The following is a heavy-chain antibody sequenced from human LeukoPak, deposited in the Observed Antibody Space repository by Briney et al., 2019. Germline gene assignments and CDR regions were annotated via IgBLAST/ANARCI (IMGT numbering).Heavy chain of an antibody. CDR3: ARDRATGTTNYYYYYGMDV. V-gene: IGHV3-21*01. J-gene: IGHJ6*04. CDR2: ISSGTSYI. D-gene: IGHD1-1*01. Sequence: PGGSLRLSCAASGFTFSTYTVSWVRQAPGKGLEWVSSISSGTSYIYYADSVKGRFTISRDNAKNSLYLQMNSLRAEDTAVYYCARDRATGTTNYYYYYGMDVWGKGTTVTVSS. CDR1: GFTFSTYT.